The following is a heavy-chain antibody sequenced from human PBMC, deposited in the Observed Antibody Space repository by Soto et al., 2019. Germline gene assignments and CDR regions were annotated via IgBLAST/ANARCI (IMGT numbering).Heavy chain of an antibody. Sequence: GGSLRLSCAVSGLTFRSYGMHWVRQAPGKGLEWVAVISYDGSNKYYADSVKGRFTISRDNSKNTLYLQMNSRRAEDTAVYYCAKALAGDFWSGYHYFDYWGQGTLVTVSS. D-gene: IGHD3-3*01. V-gene: IGHV3-30*18. CDR2: ISYDGSNK. J-gene: IGHJ4*02. CDR3: AKALAGDFWSGYHYFDY. CDR1: GLTFRSYG.